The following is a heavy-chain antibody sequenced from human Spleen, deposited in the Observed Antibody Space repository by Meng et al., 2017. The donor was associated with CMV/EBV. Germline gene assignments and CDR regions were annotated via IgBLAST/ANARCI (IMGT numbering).Heavy chain of an antibody. D-gene: IGHD1-26*01. CDR2: IDWDDDK. Sequence: SGPTLVKLTQTLTLTCTFSGFSLSTGGMSVSWVRQPPGKALEWLAVIDWDDDKYYSTSLKTRLTISKDTSKNQVVLTMTKMDPGDTGTYYCARISGINYGMDVWGQGTTVTVSS. J-gene: IGHJ6*02. V-gene: IGHV2-70*20. CDR3: ARISGINYGMDV. CDR1: GFSLSTGGMS.